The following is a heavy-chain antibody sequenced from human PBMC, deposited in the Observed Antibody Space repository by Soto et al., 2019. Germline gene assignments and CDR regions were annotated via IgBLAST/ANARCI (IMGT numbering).Heavy chain of an antibody. V-gene: IGHV1-18*01. J-gene: IGHJ6*02. CDR3: AREGEMPYYYYGLDV. CDR1: GYTFTTYG. D-gene: IGHD3-16*01. CDR2: ISGYDGHT. Sequence: QVQLVQSGAEVRKPGASVKVSCKASGYTFTTYGISWVRQAPGQGLEWMGWISGYDGHTKYAQKFQGRIIMTTDTCXCTVYMDLRSLRSDDTAVYYCAREGEMPYYYYGLDVWGQGTTVTVSS.